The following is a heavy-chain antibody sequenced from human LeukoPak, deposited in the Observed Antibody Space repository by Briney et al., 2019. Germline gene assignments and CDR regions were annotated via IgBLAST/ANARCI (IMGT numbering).Heavy chain of an antibody. J-gene: IGHJ3*02. V-gene: IGHV3-30*02. CDR3: AKAGGYDYFDSSAFDI. CDR2: IRYDGSDK. D-gene: IGHD3-22*01. Sequence: GGSLRVSCAASGFIFSTYGMHWVRQAPGKGLEWVAFIRYDGSDKYYGGSVKGRFTISRDTSKNTLYLQMNSLTAEDTAGYYCAKAGGYDYFDSSAFDIWGQGTMVTVSS. CDR1: GFIFSTYG.